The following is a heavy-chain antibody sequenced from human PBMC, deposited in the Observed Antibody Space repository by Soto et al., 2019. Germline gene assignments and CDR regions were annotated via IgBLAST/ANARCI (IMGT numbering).Heavy chain of an antibody. CDR2: ISYDGSLQ. D-gene: IGHD5-18*01. V-gene: IGHV3-30*03. Sequence: QAQLVESGGGVVQPGRSLRLSCAASGFAFSSYGMHWVRQAPGTGLEWVAVISYDGSLQHYADSVKGRFTISRDNSKNMVLLQRSSLRAEDTAVYYCVSDRGYGHASVPYSWGQGNLVSVSS. J-gene: IGHJ4*02. CDR3: VSDRGYGHASVPYS. CDR1: GFAFSSYG.